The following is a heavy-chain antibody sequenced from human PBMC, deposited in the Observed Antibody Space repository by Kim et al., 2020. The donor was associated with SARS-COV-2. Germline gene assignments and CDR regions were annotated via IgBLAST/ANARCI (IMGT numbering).Heavy chain of an antibody. V-gene: IGHV1-18*04. J-gene: IGHJ5*02. D-gene: IGHD4-17*01. CDR2: ISAYNGNT. CDR3: ARDLRDDYGDNGGWIDP. CDR1: GYTFTSYG. Sequence: ASVKVSCKASGYTFTSYGISWVRQAPGQGLEWMGWISAYNGNTNYAQKLQGRVTMTTDTSTSTAYMELRSLSSDDTAAYYCARDLRDDYGDNGGWIDPWGQGTLVTVSS.